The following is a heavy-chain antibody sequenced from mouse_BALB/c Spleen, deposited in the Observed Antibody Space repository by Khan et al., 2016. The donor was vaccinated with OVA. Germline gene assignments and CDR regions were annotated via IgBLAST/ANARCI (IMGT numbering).Heavy chain of an antibody. V-gene: IGHV5-15*02. CDR3: ARGGGTAPFAY. J-gene: IGHJ3*01. CDR1: GFPFSDYG. Sequence: EVELVESGGGLVQPGGSRKLSCAASGFPFSDYGMAWVRQAPGTGPEWVAFISDLAYTIYSGDAVTGRFTLSREHDKTTLFLEMSSLRSEDTASYYLARGGGTAPFAYWGLGTLVTVSA. CDR2: ISDLAYTI. D-gene: IGHD2-14*01.